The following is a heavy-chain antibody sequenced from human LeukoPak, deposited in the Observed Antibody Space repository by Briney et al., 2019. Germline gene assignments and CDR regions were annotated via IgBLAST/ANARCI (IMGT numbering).Heavy chain of an antibody. CDR2: ISYDGSNK. D-gene: IGHD6-6*01. V-gene: IGHV3-30*01. CDR3: ARDIGSSSEGGGDY. CDR1: GFTFSSYA. J-gene: IGHJ4*02. Sequence: GGSLRLSCAASGFTFSSYAMHWVRQAPGKGLEWVAVISYDGSNKYYADSVKGRFTTSRDNSKNTLYLQMNSLRAEDTAVYYCARDIGSSSEGGGDYWGQGTLVTVSS.